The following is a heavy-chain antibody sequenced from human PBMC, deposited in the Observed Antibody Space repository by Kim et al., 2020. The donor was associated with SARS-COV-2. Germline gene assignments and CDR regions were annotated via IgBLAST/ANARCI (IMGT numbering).Heavy chain of an antibody. J-gene: IGHJ6*02. V-gene: IGHV3-48*03. Sequence: GGSLRLSCAASGFTFSSYEMNWVRQAPGKGLEWVSYISTSGSSIHYADSVKGRFTISRDNAKNSLYLQMNSLRAEDTAVYYCARDPDTGKVTGSNYNGMDVWGQGTTVTVSS. D-gene: IGHD5-18*01. CDR1: GFTFSSYE. CDR3: ARDPDTGKVTGSNYNGMDV. CDR2: ISTSGSSI.